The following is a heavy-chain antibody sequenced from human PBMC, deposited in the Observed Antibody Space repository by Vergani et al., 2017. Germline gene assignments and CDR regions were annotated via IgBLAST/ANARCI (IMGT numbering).Heavy chain of an antibody. CDR1: FDSIRNLY. D-gene: IGHD3-10*01. J-gene: IGHJ5*02. CDR3: GRVADFYGLGSRLLDL. CDR2: IHYSENT. V-gene: IGHV4-59*11. Sequence: QVKLQESGPGLVKSSETLSLTCSVSFDSIRNLYCNWIRQPPGKGLEWIGSIHYSENTNYNPSLKTLVTISVDTSKNQFSLTLTSVTAADTAVYYCGRVADFYGLGSRLLDLWGQGILVTVSS.